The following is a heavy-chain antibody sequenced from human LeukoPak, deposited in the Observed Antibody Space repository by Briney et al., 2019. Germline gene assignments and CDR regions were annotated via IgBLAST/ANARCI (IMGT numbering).Heavy chain of an antibody. V-gene: IGHV4-30-4*08. J-gene: IGHJ5*02. Sequence: SQTLSLTCTVSGGSISSGSYYWSWIRQPAGKGLEWIGYIYYSGSTYYNPSLKSRVTISVDTSKNQFSLKLSSVTAADTAVYYCACEVRPWNWFDPWGQGTLVTVSS. CDR3: ACEVRPWNWFDP. CDR2: IYYSGST. D-gene: IGHD3-10*01. CDR1: GGSISSGSYY.